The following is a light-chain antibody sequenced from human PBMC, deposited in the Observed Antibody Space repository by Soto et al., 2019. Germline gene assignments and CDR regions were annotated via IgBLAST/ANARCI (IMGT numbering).Light chain of an antibody. CDR3: CAYAGSGTVV. CDR1: SSDVGSYNL. Sequence: QSVLTQPASVSGSPEQSITISCTGTSSDVGSYNLVSWYQQHPGKAPKVMIYEATKRPSGVSNRFSGSKSGNTASLTISGLQAEDEGDYYCCAYAGSGTVVFGGGTKLTVL. CDR2: EAT. V-gene: IGLV2-23*01. J-gene: IGLJ3*02.